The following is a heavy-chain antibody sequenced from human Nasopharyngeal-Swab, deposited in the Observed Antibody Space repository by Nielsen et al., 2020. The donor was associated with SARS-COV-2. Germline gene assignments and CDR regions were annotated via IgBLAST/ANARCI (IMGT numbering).Heavy chain of an antibody. J-gene: IGHJ4*02. D-gene: IGHD6-19*01. V-gene: IGHV3-23*01. CDR3: ARGAFEYSSSWYDPYYFDY. CDR1: RFTFSRYG. Sequence: SLIISCAASRFTFSRYGMSWVRQAPGKGLEWVSTIPGSGGYTYYADSVKGRFTISRDNSKNTLYLQMNSLRVEDTAIYYCARGAFEYSSSWYDPYYFDYWGQGPLVTVSS. CDR2: IPGSGGYT.